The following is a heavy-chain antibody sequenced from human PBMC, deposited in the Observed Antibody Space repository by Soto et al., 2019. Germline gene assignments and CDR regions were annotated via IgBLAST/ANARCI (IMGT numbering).Heavy chain of an antibody. CDR3: AKTVYSGYDPASSYYYYYRRDV. J-gene: IGHJ6*02. CDR1: GFTFSSYA. CDR2: ISGSGAST. V-gene: IGHV3-23*01. Sequence: PGGSLRLCCAASGFTFSSYAMIWVRQAPGKGLQWVSSISGSGASTYYADSVKGRFTISRDNSKNRLSLQMNSLRAEDTAIYYCAKTVYSGYDPASSYYYYYRRDVWGQVTTVSVSS. D-gene: IGHD5-12*01.